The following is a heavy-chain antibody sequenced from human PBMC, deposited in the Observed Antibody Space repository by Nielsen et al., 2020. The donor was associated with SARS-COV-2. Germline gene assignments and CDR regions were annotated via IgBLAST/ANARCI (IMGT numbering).Heavy chain of an antibody. D-gene: IGHD5-18*01. CDR2: ISSSSSYT. Sequence: GGSLRLSCAASGFTFSDYYMSWIRQAPGKGLEWVSYISSSSSYTNYADSVKGRFTISRDNAKNSLYLQMNSLRAEDTAVYYCARRSYGSYYFDYWGQGTLVTVSS. CDR3: ARRSYGSYYFDY. J-gene: IGHJ4*02. CDR1: GFTFSDYY. V-gene: IGHV3-11*03.